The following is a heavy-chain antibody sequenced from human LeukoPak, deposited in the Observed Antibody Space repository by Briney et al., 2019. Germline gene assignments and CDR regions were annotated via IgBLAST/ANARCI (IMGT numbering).Heavy chain of an antibody. V-gene: IGHV4-4*02. CDR3: ATRSPLVNAIL. CDR1: GESISNGNW. D-gene: IGHD1-26*01. Sequence: SGTLSLTRFVSGESISNGNWCTWVRQPPGKGLEWIGEIYHTGTTNYNASLESRVTISIDESNNGFSLNLRSLTAADTAIYYCATRSPLVNAILWGQGTLVTVSS. J-gene: IGHJ4*02. CDR2: IYHTGTT.